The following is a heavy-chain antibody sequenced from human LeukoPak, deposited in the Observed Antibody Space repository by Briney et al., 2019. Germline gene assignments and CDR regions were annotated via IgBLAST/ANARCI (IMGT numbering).Heavy chain of an antibody. Sequence: GRSLRLSCAASGFTFSSYGMHWVRQAPGKGLEWVAVISYDGSNKYYADSVKGRFAISRDNSKNTLYLQMNSLRAEDTAVYYCAKDMNYYDSSGYYSPVDYWGQGTLVTVSS. D-gene: IGHD3-22*01. V-gene: IGHV3-30*18. CDR2: ISYDGSNK. CDR1: GFTFSSYG. CDR3: AKDMNYYDSSGYYSPVDY. J-gene: IGHJ4*02.